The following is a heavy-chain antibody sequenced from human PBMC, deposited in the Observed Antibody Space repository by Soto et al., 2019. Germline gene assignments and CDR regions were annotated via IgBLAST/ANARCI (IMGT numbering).Heavy chain of an antibody. CDR3: ARDGPDSSSGNWFDP. CDR1: GFTFSSYA. V-gene: IGHV3-64*01. CDR2: ISSNGGST. Sequence: GGSLRLSCAASGFTFSSYAMHWVRQAPGKGLEYVSAISSNGGSTYYANSVKGRFTISRDNSKNTLYLKMGSLRAEDMAGYYCARDGPDSSSGNWFDPWGQGTLVTVSS. J-gene: IGHJ5*02. D-gene: IGHD6-13*01.